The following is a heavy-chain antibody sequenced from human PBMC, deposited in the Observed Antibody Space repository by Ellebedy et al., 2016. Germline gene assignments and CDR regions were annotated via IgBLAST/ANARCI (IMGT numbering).Heavy chain of an antibody. J-gene: IGHJ5*02. CDR3: AKGSSHSNKQLVGLFSS. CDR1: GFTFTTNA. CDR2: ISGSGNST. V-gene: IGHV3-23*01. Sequence: GGSLRLSCAASGFTFTTNAMSWVRQAPGKGLEWVSGISGSGNSTYYADSVKGRFTISRDNSKSTLYLQMNSLRAEDTAVYYCAKGSSHSNKQLVGLFSSWGQGTLVTVSS. D-gene: IGHD2-21*01.